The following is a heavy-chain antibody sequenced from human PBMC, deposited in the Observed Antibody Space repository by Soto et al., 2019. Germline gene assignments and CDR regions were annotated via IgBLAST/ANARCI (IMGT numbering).Heavy chain of an antibody. CDR2: INPNSGGT. Sequence: ASVKVSCKASGYTFTGYYMHWVRQAPGQGLEWMGWINPNSGGTNYAQKFQGRVTMTRDTSISTAYMELSRLRSDDTAVYYCERPPGVAGKNIWLDPCGQGPLVTVSS. CDR1: GYTFTGYY. V-gene: IGHV1-2*02. J-gene: IGHJ5*02. D-gene: IGHD6-19*01. CDR3: ERPPGVAGKNIWLDP.